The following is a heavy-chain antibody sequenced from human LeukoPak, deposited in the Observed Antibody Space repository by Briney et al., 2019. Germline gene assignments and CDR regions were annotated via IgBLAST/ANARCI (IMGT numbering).Heavy chain of an antibody. J-gene: IGHJ4*02. CDR3: ARANYGSGNYVDK. V-gene: IGHV4-31*03. CDR1: GGPISSGGYY. CDR2: IYYGGNT. D-gene: IGHD3-10*01. Sequence: SETLSLTCTVSGGPISSGGYYWSWIRQHPGKGLEWIGYIYYGGNTYYNPTLKSRVNISIATSKNQLSLKLSSVTAADTAAYYCARANYGSGNYVDKWGQGTLVTVSS.